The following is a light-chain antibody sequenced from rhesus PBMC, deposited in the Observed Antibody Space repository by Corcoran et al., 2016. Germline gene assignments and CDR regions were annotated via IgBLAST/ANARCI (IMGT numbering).Light chain of an antibody. V-gene: IGKV1-28*01. CDR1: QGISSY. J-gene: IGKJ2*01. CDR3: LQHNSYPYN. CDR2: AAS. Sequence: DIQMTQSPSSLSASVGDTVTITCRASQGISSYLNWFQQKPGKAPKRLIYAASRLESGVPSRFSGSGSGTEFTLTIGSLQPEDFAAYSCLQHNSYPYNFGQGTKVEIK.